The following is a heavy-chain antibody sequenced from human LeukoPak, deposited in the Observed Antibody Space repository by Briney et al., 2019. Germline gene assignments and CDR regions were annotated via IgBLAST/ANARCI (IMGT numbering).Heavy chain of an antibody. CDR3: ARDLWMPDSLGYSSGWYGGDFDY. CDR2: ISAIIGIE. V-gene: IGHV1-69*17. J-gene: IGHJ4*02. D-gene: IGHD6-19*01. Sequence: SVNLSCTPSGGTFTSYAISWVREAPGPGVGWLGGISAIIGIENYAEEFQGRVTITADKSTSTAYMELSSLRCEDTAVYYCARDLWMPDSLGYSSGWYGGDFDYWGQGTLVTVSS. CDR1: GGTFTSYA.